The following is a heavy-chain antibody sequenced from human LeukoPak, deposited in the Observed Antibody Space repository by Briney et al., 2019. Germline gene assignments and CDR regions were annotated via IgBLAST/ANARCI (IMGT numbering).Heavy chain of an antibody. Sequence: PSETLSLTCTVSDGSISSYYWSWIRQPPGKGLEWIGYIYYSGSTYYNPSLKSRVTISVDTSKNQFSLNLTSVTAADTAVYYCARGHTTNFWSGYYRRWFDPWGQGTLVTVSS. CDR2: IYYSGST. CDR1: DGSISSYY. D-gene: IGHD3-3*01. CDR3: ARGHTTNFWSGYYRRWFDP. J-gene: IGHJ5*02. V-gene: IGHV4-30-4*08.